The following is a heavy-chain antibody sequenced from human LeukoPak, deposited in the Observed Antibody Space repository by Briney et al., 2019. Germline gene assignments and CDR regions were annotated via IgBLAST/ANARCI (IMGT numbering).Heavy chain of an antibody. CDR3: ARAVTGNWFDP. V-gene: IGHV4-59*11. CDR1: GGSISSHY. J-gene: IGHJ5*02. CDR2: IYYSGST. D-gene: IGHD1-14*01. Sequence: SETLSLTCTVSGGSISSHYWSWIRQPPGKGLEWIGYIYYSGSTNYNPSLKSRVTISVDTSRNQFSLKLSSVTAAGTAVYYCARAVTGNWFDPWGQGTLVTVSS.